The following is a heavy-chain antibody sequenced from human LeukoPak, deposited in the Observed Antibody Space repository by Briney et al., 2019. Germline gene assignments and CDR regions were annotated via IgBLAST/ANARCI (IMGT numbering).Heavy chain of an antibody. V-gene: IGHV3-43*02. D-gene: IGHD6-13*01. CDR1: GFTFDDYA. Sequence: GGSLRLSCAASGFTFDDYAMHWVRQAPGKGLEWVSLISGDGGSTYYADSVKGRFTISRDNSKNSLYLQMNSLRTEDSALYYCAKDTFKAAAGCFDYWGQGTLVTVSS. CDR2: ISGDGGST. J-gene: IGHJ4*02. CDR3: AKDTFKAAAGCFDY.